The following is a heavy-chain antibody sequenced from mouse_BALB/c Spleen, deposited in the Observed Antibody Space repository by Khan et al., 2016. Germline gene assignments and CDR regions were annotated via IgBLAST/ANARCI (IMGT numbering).Heavy chain of an antibody. D-gene: IGHD2-4*01. J-gene: IGHJ3*01. Sequence: VELVESGPGLVQPSQSLSITCTVSGFSLTSYGVHWVRQSPGKGLEWLGVIWSGGSTDYNAAFISRLSISKDNSKSQDFFKLNSLQADDTAIYYCARNYDYDGWCAYWGQGTLVTVSA. V-gene: IGHV2-4-1*01. CDR3: ARNYDYDGWCAY. CDR1: GFSLTSYG. CDR2: IWSGGST.